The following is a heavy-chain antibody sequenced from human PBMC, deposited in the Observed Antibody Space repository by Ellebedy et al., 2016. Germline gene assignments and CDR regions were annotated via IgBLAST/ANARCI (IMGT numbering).Heavy chain of an antibody. V-gene: IGHV1-69*13. D-gene: IGHD2-2*01. CDR2: IIPIFGTA. Sequence: SVKVSCXASGGTFSSYAISWVRQAPGQGLEWMGGIIPIFGTANYAQKFQGRVTITADESTSTAYMELSSLRSEDTAVYYCARDRYCSGTTCDRIGYNWFDPWGQGTLVTVSS. CDR3: ARDRYCSGTTCDRIGYNWFDP. J-gene: IGHJ5*02. CDR1: GGTFSSYA.